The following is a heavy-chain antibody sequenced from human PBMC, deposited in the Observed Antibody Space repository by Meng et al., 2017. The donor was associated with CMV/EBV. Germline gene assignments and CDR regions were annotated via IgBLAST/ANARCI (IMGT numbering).Heavy chain of an antibody. CDR1: GYTFTGYY. CDR2: VNPNSGGT. J-gene: IGHJ5*02. Sequence: QGGQVGAEGHKPGASVKVSCKASGYTFTGYYMHWVRQAPGQGLEWMGWVNPNSGGTNYAQKFQGRVTMTRDTSISTAYMELSRLRSDDTAVYYCARQHNSSSWIINWFDPWGQGTLVTVSS. D-gene: IGHD6-13*01. V-gene: IGHV1-2*02. CDR3: ARQHNSSSWIINWFDP.